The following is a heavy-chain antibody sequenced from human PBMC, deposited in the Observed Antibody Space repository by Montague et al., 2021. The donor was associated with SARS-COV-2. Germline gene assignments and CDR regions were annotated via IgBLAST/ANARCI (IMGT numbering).Heavy chain of an antibody. J-gene: IGHJ6*02. CDR1: GGSISSYY. CDR3: ARVWTYYYDSSGYYYGIYYYYGMDV. D-gene: IGHD3-22*01. CDR2: IYYSGST. Sequence: SETQSLTCTVSGGSISSYYWSWIRQPPGKGLEWIGYIYYSGSTNYNPSLKSRVTISVDTSKNQFSLKLSSVTAADTAVYYCARVWTYYYDSSGYYYGIYYYYGMDVWGQGTTVTVSS. V-gene: IGHV4-59*01.